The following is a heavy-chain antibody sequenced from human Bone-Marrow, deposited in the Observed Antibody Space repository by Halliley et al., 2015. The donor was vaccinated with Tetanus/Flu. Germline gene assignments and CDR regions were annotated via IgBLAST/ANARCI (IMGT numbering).Heavy chain of an antibody. V-gene: IGHV3-13*04. CDR3: ARESQTGYSGAWFMYFDL. Sequence: SLRLSCAASGFTFSGSDMHWVRQTTGKGLEWVSAIGGGGDTYYPDSVKGRFTISREDATNSLYLQMNNMRAGDTAVYYCARESQTGYSGAWFMYFDLWGRGTLVTVSS. CDR2: IGGGGDT. D-gene: IGHD5-12*01. J-gene: IGHJ2*01. CDR1: GFTFSGSD.